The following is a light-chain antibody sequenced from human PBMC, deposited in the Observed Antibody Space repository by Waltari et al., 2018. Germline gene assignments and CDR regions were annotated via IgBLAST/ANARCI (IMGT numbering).Light chain of an antibody. CDR2: GAS. Sequence: LPHSPSTLSLSPVTMATLSCLASQNVKTNLAWYQQKPGQAPRLLIYGASTRATDTPTRFSGSGSGTEFTLTISSLQSEDFAVYYCQHHTRSLWTFGQGTKVEI. V-gene: IGKV3-15*01. CDR1: QNVKTN. J-gene: IGKJ1*01. CDR3: QHHTRSLWT.